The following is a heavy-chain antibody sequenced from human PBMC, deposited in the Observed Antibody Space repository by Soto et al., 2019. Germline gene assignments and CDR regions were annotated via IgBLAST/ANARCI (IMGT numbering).Heavy chain of an antibody. CDR3: AKDISTYSSGSFDY. Sequence: SAKVSCKASGYTFTSYGISWVRQAPGQGLEWMGWISAYNGNTNYAQKLQGRVTMTTDTSTSTAYMELRSLRSEDSALYYCAKDISTYSSGSFDYWGQGTPVTVSS. CDR2: ISAYNGNT. D-gene: IGHD6-25*01. V-gene: IGHV1-18*04. CDR1: GYTFTSYG. J-gene: IGHJ4*02.